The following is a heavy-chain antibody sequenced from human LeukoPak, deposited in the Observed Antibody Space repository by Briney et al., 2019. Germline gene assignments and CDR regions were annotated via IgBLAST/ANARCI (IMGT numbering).Heavy chain of an antibody. Sequence: PSETLSLTCTVSGGSISSSSYYWSWIRQPAGKGLEWIGRIYTSGSTNYNPSLKSRVTMSLDTSKNQFSLNLSSVTAADTAVYYCASDLKNTYLDYWGQGTLVTVSS. V-gene: IGHV4-61*02. J-gene: IGHJ4*02. CDR1: GGSISSSSYY. CDR2: IYTSGST. CDR3: ASDLKNTYLDY.